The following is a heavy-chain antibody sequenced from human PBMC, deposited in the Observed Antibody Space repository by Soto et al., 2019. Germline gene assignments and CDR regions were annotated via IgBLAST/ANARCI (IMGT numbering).Heavy chain of an antibody. Sequence: SETLSLTCTVSGGSISSYYWSWIRQPPGKGLEWIGYIYYSGSTNYNPSLKSRVIMSVDTSKNQFSLKLSSVTAADTAVYYCARVPIGAVRGVMPFDYWGQGTLVTVSS. D-gene: IGHD3-10*01. V-gene: IGHV4-59*01. CDR1: GGSISSYY. CDR3: ARVPIGAVRGVMPFDY. CDR2: IYYSGST. J-gene: IGHJ4*02.